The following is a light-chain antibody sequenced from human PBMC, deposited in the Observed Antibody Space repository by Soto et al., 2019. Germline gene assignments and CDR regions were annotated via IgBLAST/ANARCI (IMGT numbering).Light chain of an antibody. CDR2: GAS. V-gene: IGKV3-15*01. Sequence: MVMTQSPATLSVSPGEGATLSCRASQSIGDNLAWYQQKPGQPPRLLIYGASTRAAGAPARFSGSGSGTEFTLTISSLQSEDFAVYYCQHHDNWPWTFGQGTKVETK. J-gene: IGKJ1*01. CDR1: QSIGDN. CDR3: QHHDNWPWT.